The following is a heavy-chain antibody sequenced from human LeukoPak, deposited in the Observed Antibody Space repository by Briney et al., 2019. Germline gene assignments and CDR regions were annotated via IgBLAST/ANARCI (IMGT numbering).Heavy chain of an antibody. CDR2: IKQDGTEK. CDR1: GSTFGTYW. V-gene: IGHV3-7*01. J-gene: IGHJ4*02. Sequence: GGSLRLSCAASGSTFGTYWMGWVRQAPGKGMEWVANIKQDGTEKSYVDSVKGRFTISRDNVKNSVYLQMHSLRVDDTAIYYCVRDTYRTAVAGSSGLGYWGQGTLVTVSS. D-gene: IGHD6-19*01. CDR3: VRDTYRTAVAGSSGLGY.